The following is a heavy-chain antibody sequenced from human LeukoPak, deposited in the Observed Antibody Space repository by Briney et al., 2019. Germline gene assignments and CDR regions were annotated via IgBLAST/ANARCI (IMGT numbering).Heavy chain of an antibody. CDR1: GGSISSHY. CDR2: IYYSGST. Sequence: SETLSLTCTVSGGSISSHYWSWIRQPPGKGLEWIGYIYYSGSTNYNPSLKSRVTISVDTSKNQFSLKLSSVTAADTAVYYCARAGSGDAFDIWAKGQWSPSLQ. D-gene: IGHD3-3*01. V-gene: IGHV4-59*11. CDR3: ARAGSGDAFDI. J-gene: IGHJ3*02.